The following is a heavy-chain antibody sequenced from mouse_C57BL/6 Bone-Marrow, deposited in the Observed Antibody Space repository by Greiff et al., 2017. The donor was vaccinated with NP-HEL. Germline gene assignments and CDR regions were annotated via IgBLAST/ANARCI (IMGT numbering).Heavy chain of an antibody. J-gene: IGHJ3*01. D-gene: IGHD2-4*01. V-gene: IGHV14-4*01. Sequence: EVKVVESGAELVRPGASVKLSCTASGFNIKDDYMHWVKQRPEQGLEWIGWIDPENGDTEYASKFQGKATITADTSSNTAYLQLSSLTSEDTAVYYCTLDYDGGAWFAYWGQGTLVTVSA. CDR1: GFNIKDDY. CDR3: TLDYDGGAWFAY. CDR2: IDPENGDT.